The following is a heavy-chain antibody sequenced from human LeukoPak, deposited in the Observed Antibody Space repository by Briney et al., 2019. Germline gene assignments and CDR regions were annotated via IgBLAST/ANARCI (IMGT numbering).Heavy chain of an antibody. D-gene: IGHD6-13*01. V-gene: IGHV3-21*01. CDR1: GFTFSSYS. CDR3: VTAAGLGVYYFDY. J-gene: IGHJ4*02. CDR2: ISSSSSYI. Sequence: RSLSLYCAASGFTFSSYSMNWVRQAPGKGLEWVSSISSSSSYIYYADSVKGRFTISRDNAKNSLYLQMNSLRAEDTAVYYCVTAAGLGVYYFDYWGQGTLVTVSS.